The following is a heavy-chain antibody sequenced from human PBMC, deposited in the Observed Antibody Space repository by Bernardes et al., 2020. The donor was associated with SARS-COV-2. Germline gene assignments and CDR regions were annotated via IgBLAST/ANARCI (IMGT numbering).Heavy chain of an antibody. D-gene: IGHD3-9*01. CDR1: GYTFTGCY. CDR3: ASGAQILRYFDWLLSPFDY. Sequence: ASVKVSCKASGYTFTGCYMHWVRQAPGQGLEWMGWINPNSGGTNYAQKFQGRVTMTRDTSISTAYMELSRLRSDDTAVYYCASGAQILRYFDWLLSPFDYWGQGTLVTVSS. V-gene: IGHV1-2*02. J-gene: IGHJ4*02. CDR2: INPNSGGT.